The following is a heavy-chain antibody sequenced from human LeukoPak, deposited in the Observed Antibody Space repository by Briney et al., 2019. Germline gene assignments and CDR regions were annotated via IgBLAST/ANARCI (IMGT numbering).Heavy chain of an antibody. CDR2: IYHSGST. J-gene: IGHJ3*02. CDR1: GYSISSGYY. V-gene: IGHV4-38-2*02. D-gene: IGHD1-1*01. CDR3: ARVGPKLERRPDDAFDI. Sequence: SETLSLTCTVSGYSISSGYYWGWIRQPPGKGLEWIGSIYHSGSTYYNPSLKSRVTISVDTSKNQFSLKLSSVTAADTAVYYCARVGPKLERRPDDAFDIWGQGTMVTVSS.